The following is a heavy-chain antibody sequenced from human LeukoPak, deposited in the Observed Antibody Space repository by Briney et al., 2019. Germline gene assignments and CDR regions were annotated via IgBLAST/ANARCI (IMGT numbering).Heavy chain of an antibody. D-gene: IGHD5-24*01. CDR1: GGSFSGYY. V-gene: IGHV4-34*01. J-gene: IGHJ4*02. Sequence: SETLSLTCAVYGGSFSGYYWSWIRQSPGKGLEWIGEINHSGSTNYNPSLKSRVTISVDTSKNQFSLKLSSVTAADTAVYYCARGRAMGYWGQGTLVTVSS. CDR3: ARGRAMGY. CDR2: INHSGST.